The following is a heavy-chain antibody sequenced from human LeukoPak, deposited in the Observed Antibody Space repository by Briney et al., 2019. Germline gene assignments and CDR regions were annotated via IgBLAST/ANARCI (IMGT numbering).Heavy chain of an antibody. J-gene: IGHJ5*02. CDR3: ARRGDPYCSSTSCAGLFDP. CDR2: ISYDGSNK. D-gene: IGHD2-2*01. V-gene: IGHV3-30*04. Sequence: PGGSLRLSCEASGFTFSSYSLHWGRQAPDQGLEGVAVISYDGSNKYYADSVKGRFTISRDNSKNTLYLQMNSLRAEDTAVYYCARRGDPYCSSTSCAGLFDPWGQGTLVTVSS. CDR1: GFTFSSYS.